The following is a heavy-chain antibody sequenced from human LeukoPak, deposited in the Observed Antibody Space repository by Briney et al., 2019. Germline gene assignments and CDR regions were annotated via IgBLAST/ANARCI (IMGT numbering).Heavy chain of an antibody. Sequence: GGSLRLSCAASGFSFSSYSIHWVRQAPGKGLEWVALISYAGTNKYYADSVKGRFTISRDNSKNTLYLQMNSLRAEDTAVYYCAREGGTYDFLTGISVDWGQGTLVTASS. J-gene: IGHJ4*02. CDR2: ISYAGTNK. V-gene: IGHV3-30-3*01. CDR1: GFSFSSYS. CDR3: AREGGTYDFLTGISVD. D-gene: IGHD3-9*01.